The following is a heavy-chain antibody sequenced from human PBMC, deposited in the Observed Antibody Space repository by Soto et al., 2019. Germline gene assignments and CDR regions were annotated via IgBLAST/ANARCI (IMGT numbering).Heavy chain of an antibody. J-gene: IGHJ4*02. CDR3: ARGGGSPYHDHEFDY. CDR2: IYYRGTT. Sequence: PSETLSLTCSVSGVSTSNHYWTWIRKPPGQGPEWIGCIYYRGTTNYSASFNSRATISVDTSKNQFSLKLTSVTTADTAVYYCARGGGSPYHDHEFDYWGQGTLVTVSS. D-gene: IGHD2-2*01. CDR1: GVSTSNHY. V-gene: IGHV4-59*11.